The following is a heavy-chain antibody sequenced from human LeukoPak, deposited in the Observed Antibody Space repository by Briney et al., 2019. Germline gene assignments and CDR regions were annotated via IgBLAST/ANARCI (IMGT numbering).Heavy chain of an antibody. D-gene: IGHD4-23*01. CDR1: GFTFSSYA. Sequence: GGSLRLSCAASGFTFSSYAMSWVRQAPGKGLGWVSTISGSGGGTYYADSVKGRFTISRDNSKNTLYLQMNSLRAEDTAVYYCAKAYAGNTYYYGMDVWGQGTTVTVS. J-gene: IGHJ6*02. CDR2: ISGSGGGT. V-gene: IGHV3-23*01. CDR3: AKAYAGNTYYYGMDV.